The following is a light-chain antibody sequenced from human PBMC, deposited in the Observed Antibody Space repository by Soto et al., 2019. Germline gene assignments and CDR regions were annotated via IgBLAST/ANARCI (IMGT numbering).Light chain of an antibody. V-gene: IGLV2-23*01. CDR2: EGG. Sequence: LTQPASVSGSPGQSITISCTGTSSDVGSYNLVSWYQQLPGQAPKLLIYEGGKRPSGVSNRFSDSNSGNTASLTISGLQAEDEADYYCCSYKGTTTYVFGTGTKVTV. CDR1: SSDVGSYNL. J-gene: IGLJ1*01. CDR3: CSYKGTTTYV.